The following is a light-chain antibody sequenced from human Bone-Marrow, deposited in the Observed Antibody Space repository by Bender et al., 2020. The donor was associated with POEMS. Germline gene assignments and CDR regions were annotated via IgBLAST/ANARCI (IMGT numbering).Light chain of an antibody. CDR1: SDVGSHNL. CDR3: CSYAGSYTYV. Sequence: QSALTQPASVSGSPGQSITISCTGTSDVGSHNLVSWYQQHPGKAPKVIIYEGSKRPSGVSNRFSGSRSGNTASLTVSGLQAEDEADYYCCSYAGSYTYVFGSGTKVTVL. V-gene: IGLV2-23*01. J-gene: IGLJ1*01. CDR2: EGS.